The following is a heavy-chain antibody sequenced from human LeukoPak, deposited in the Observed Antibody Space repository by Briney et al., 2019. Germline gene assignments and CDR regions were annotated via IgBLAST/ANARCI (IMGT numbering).Heavy chain of an antibody. J-gene: IGHJ6*02. CDR3: ARDSDSSGYFTPYTLYYYGMDV. D-gene: IGHD3-22*01. CDR2: ISSSSSYI. V-gene: IGHV3-21*01. Sequence: GGSLRLSCAAAGFTFRSYAMNWVRQGPGKGLEWVSSISSSSSYIYYADSVTGRFTISRDNAKNSLYLQMNSLRAEDTAVYYCARDSDSSGYFTPYTLYYYGMDVWGQGTTVTVSS. CDR1: GFTFRSYA.